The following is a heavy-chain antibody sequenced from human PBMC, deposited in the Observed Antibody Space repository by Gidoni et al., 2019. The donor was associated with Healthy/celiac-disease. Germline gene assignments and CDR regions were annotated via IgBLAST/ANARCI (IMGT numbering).Heavy chain of an antibody. CDR2: TYYSGST. CDR1: GGSISSGGYS. D-gene: IGHD1-26*01. J-gene: IGHJ4*02. V-gene: IGHV4-31*03. Sequence: QVQLQESGPGLVKPSQTLSPTCTVPGGSISSGGYSWSWIRQPPGKGLEWIGYTYYSGSTYYNPSLKSRVTIAVDTSKNQFSLKLSSVTAADTAVYYCARGEARNFDYWGQGTLVTVSS. CDR3: ARGEARNFDY.